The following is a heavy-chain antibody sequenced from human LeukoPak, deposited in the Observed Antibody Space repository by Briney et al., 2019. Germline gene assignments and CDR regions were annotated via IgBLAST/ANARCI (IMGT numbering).Heavy chain of an antibody. CDR3: AREKASTTGTTDYDY. CDR1: GFTFSHYS. V-gene: IGHV3-48*04. D-gene: IGHD1-1*01. Sequence: GGSLRLSCAASGFTFSHYSMNWVRQAPGKGLEWVSYISSSGSTILYADSVKGRFSISRDNAKNSLFLQMNSLRAGDTAVYYCAREKASTTGTTDYDYWGQGTLVTVSS. CDR2: ISSSGSTI. J-gene: IGHJ4*02.